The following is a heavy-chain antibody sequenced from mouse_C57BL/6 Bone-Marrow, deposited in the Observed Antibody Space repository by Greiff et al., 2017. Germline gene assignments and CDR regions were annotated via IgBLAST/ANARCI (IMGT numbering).Heavy chain of an antibody. CDR3: ADGSSYPGFAY. D-gene: IGHD1-1*01. J-gene: IGHJ3*01. V-gene: IGHV1-59*01. CDR2: IDPSDSYT. CDR1: GYTFTSYW. Sequence: VQLQQPGAELVRPGTSVKLSCKASGYTFTSYWMHWVKQRPGQGLEWIGVIDPSDSYTNYNQKFKGKATLTVDTSSSTAYMQLSSLTSEDSAVYYCADGSSYPGFAYWGQGTLVTVSA.